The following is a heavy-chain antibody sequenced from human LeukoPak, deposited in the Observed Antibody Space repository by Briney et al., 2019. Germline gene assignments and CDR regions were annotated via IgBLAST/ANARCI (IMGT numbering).Heavy chain of an antibody. CDR3: ARDLWFGESYSDY. V-gene: IGHV4-59*01. D-gene: IGHD3-10*01. Sequence: SEPLSLTCTVSGRSISSYYWRWLRQPPGKGLEWIGYIYYSVSTNYNPSLKSRVTISVDTSKNQFSLKLSSVTAADTAVYYCARDLWFGESYSDYWGQGTLVTVSS. CDR1: GRSISSYY. CDR2: IYYSVST. J-gene: IGHJ4*02.